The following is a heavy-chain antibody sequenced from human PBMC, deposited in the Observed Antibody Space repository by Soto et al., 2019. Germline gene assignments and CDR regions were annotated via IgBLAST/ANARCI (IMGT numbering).Heavy chain of an antibody. CDR3: ASSNIAAAGFYYYGMDV. Sequence: PSETLSLTCTVSGGSISSGDYYWSWIRQPPGKGLEWIGYIYYSGSTYYNPSLKSRVTISLDTSKNQFSLKLSSVTAADTAVYYCASSNIAAAGFYYYGMDVWGRGTTVTVSS. D-gene: IGHD6-13*01. CDR2: IYYSGST. J-gene: IGHJ6*02. CDR1: GGSISSGDYY. V-gene: IGHV4-30-4*01.